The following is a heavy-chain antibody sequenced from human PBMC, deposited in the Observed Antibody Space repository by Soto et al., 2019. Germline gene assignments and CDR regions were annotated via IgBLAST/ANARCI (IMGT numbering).Heavy chain of an antibody. Sequence: PGGSLRLSCAASGFTFSNAWMNWVRQAPGKGLEWVGRIKSKTDGGTTDYAAPVKGRFTISRDDSKNTLYLQMNSLKTEDTAVYYCTTGYYYGSGRNTLCGMDVWGQGTTDTVSS. D-gene: IGHD3-10*01. CDR3: TTGYYYGSGRNTLCGMDV. J-gene: IGHJ6*02. CDR1: GFTFSNAW. CDR2: IKSKTDGGTT. V-gene: IGHV3-15*07.